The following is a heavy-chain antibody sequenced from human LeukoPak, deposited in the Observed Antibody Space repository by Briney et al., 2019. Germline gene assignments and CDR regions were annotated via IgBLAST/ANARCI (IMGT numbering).Heavy chain of an antibody. V-gene: IGHV3-7*03. CDR2: IKEDGSKK. CDR3: AKAQVIIVGMDY. CDR1: GFTFSTYW. Sequence: PGGSLRLSCAASGFTFSTYWMTWVRQAPGKGLEWVANIKEDGSKKYYVDSVKGRFTISRDNSKNTLYLQMNSLRAEDTAVYYCAKAQVIIVGMDYWGQGTLVTVSS. J-gene: IGHJ4*02. D-gene: IGHD3-3*01.